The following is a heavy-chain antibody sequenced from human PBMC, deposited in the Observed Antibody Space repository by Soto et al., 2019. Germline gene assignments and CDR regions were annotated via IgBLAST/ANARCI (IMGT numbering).Heavy chain of an antibody. CDR2: IYSGETT. CDR1: GFNVNSDY. Sequence: PGGSLRLSCAASGFNVNSDYMSWVRQTPGKGLEWVASIYSGETTYYADSVRGRFTISSDKSKNTLYFQLSSLRIEDTAVYYYTRDGRGLGRLSLFEYWGQGVLVTVSS. CDR3: TRDGRGLGRLSLFEY. V-gene: IGHV3-53*01. D-gene: IGHD2-21*02. J-gene: IGHJ4*02.